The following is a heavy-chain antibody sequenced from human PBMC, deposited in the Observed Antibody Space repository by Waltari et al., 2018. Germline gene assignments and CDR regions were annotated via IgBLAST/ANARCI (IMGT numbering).Heavy chain of an antibody. V-gene: IGHV1-69*01. J-gene: IGHJ6*03. CDR1: GGTFTYA. CDR3: ASLGRITIFGVRASDYYYMDV. Sequence: QVQLVQSGAEVKKPGSSVKVSCKASGGTFTYAVSWVRQAPGQGLEWIGGITPSFGTANYAQRFQGRVTITADESTNTVYMGLSSLRSEDTAVYYCASLGRITIFGVRASDYYYMDVWGKGTTVTVSS. D-gene: IGHD3-3*01. CDR2: ITPSFGTA.